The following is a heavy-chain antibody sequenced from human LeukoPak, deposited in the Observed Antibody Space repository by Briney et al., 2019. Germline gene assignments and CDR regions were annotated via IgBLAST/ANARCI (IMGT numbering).Heavy chain of an antibody. CDR3: AILNYGDSDRYFDY. CDR1: GGSFSGYY. J-gene: IGHJ4*02. CDR2: INHSGST. V-gene: IGHV4-34*01. Sequence: SETLPLTCAVYGGSFSGYYWSWIRQPPGKGLEWIGEINHSGSTNYNPSLKSRVTIAVDTSKNQFSLKLSSVTAADTAVYYCAILNYGDSDRYFDYWGQGTLVTVSS. D-gene: IGHD4-17*01.